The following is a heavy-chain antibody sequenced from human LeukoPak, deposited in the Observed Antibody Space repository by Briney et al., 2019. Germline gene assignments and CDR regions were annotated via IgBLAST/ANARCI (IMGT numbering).Heavy chain of an antibody. CDR1: GDSISSSHYY. J-gene: IGHJ4*02. Sequence: SETLSLTCTVSGDSISSSHYYWGWIRQPPGKGLEWLGSIYYSGSAYYNPPLKSRVTISVDTSKNQFSLRLSSVTAADTAVYYCVRWSSTHFFDYWGQGTLVTVSS. D-gene: IGHD2-2*01. V-gene: IGHV4-39*07. CDR2: IYYSGSA. CDR3: VRWSSTHFFDY.